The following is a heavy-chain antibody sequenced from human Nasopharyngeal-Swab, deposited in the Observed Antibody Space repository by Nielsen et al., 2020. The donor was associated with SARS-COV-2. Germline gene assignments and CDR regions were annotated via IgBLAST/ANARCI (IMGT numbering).Heavy chain of an antibody. J-gene: IGHJ4*02. CDR3: AKNRWGSSGWFEIDY. CDR2: FSGSGGST. CDR1: GFTFSTYA. V-gene: IGHV3-23*01. Sequence: GESLRLSCVASGFTFSTYAVSWVRQAPGKGLEWVSVFSGSGGSTYYADSVKGRFTISGDNSKNTLYLQMNSLRAEDTAVYYCAKNRWGSSGWFEIDYWGQGTLVTVSS. D-gene: IGHD6-19*01.